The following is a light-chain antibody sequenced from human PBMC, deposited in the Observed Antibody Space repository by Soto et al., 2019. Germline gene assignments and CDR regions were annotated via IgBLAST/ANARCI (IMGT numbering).Light chain of an antibody. CDR3: QSYDSSLSALV. CDR2: TNS. CDR1: SSNIGAGYD. J-gene: IGLJ3*02. Sequence: QSVVTQPPSVSGAPGQGVTISCAGTSSNIGAGYDVHWYQQVPGTAPKLLIYTNSNRPSGVPDRFSGSKSGTSASLAITGLQAADEADYYCQSYDSSLSALVFGGGSKLTV. V-gene: IGLV1-40*01.